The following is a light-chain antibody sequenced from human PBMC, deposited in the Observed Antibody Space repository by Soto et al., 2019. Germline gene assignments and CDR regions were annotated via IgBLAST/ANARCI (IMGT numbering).Light chain of an antibody. CDR2: NNN. J-gene: IGLJ2*01. CDR3: AAWDNSLAAVV. V-gene: IGLV1-44*01. Sequence: QSVLTQPPSASGAPGQRVTISCSGSSSNIGSKTVNWYQQLPGTAPKLLIYNNNRRPSGVPDRFSGSKSGTSAFLAISGLQSEDEADYYCAAWDNSLAAVVFCGWPKVTVL. CDR1: SSNIGSKT.